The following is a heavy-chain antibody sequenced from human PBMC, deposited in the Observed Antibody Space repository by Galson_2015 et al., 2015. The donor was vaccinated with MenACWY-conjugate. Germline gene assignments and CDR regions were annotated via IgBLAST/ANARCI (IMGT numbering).Heavy chain of an antibody. CDR1: GYTSTTDS. J-gene: IGHJ4*02. CDR2: INPSSGTT. D-gene: IGHD2-15*01. Sequence: SVKVSCKASGYTSTTDSIHWVRQAPGQGLEWMGRINPSSGTTTYAQKFQGRVTMTRDTSYMELYSLRSEDTAMYYCAGRNSSGGRGDFDYWGQGTLVTVSS. V-gene: IGHV1-46*01. CDR3: AGRNSSGGRGDFDY.